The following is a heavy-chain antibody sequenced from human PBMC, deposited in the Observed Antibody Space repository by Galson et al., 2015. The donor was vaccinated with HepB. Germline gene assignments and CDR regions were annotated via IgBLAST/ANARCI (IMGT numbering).Heavy chain of an antibody. J-gene: IGHJ4*02. Sequence: QSGAEVKKPGASVKVSCKASGYTFTNHDINWVRQATGQGLEWMGWMNPDSGNTGYAQKFQGRVTMTRNTSIRTAYMELSSLRSEDTAVYYCARGRYCTSGACPYYFDNWGQGTLVTVSS. D-gene: IGHD2-8*01. V-gene: IGHV1-8*01. CDR2: MNPDSGNT. CDR3: ARGRYCTSGACPYYFDN. CDR1: GYTFTNHD.